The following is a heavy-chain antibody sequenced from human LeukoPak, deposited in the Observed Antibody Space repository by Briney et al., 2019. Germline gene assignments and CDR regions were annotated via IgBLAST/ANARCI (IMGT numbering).Heavy chain of an antibody. V-gene: IGHV3-23*01. CDR2: ISGSGGST. CDR3: AKAAESYDSSGYQTPFDY. D-gene: IGHD3-22*01. J-gene: IGHJ4*02. Sequence: GESLRLSCAASGFTFSSYAMSWVRQAPGKGLEWVSAISGSGGSTYYADSVKGRFTISRDNSKNTLYLQMNSLRAEDTAVYYCAKAAESYDSSGYQTPFDYWGQGTLVTVSS. CDR1: GFTFSSYA.